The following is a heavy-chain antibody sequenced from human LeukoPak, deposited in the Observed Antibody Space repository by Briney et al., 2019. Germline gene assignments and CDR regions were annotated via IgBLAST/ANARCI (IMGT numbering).Heavy chain of an antibody. CDR1: GYTFTSYD. J-gene: IGHJ5*02. CDR2: MNPNSGNT. V-gene: IGHV1-8*01. D-gene: IGHD6-13*01. CDR3: ARNMRIAAAGTRVNWFDP. Sequence: ASVKVSCKASGYTFTSYDINWVRQATGQGLEWMGCMNPNSGNTGYAQKFQGRVTMTRNTSISTAYMELSSLRSEDTAVYYCARNMRIAAAGTRVNWFDPWGQGTLVTVSS.